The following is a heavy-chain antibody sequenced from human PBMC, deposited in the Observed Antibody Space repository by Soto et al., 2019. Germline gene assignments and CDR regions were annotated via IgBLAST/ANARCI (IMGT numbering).Heavy chain of an antibody. CDR3: ARHGTAMGEYYYYGMDV. V-gene: IGHV5-51*01. D-gene: IGHD5-18*01. J-gene: IGHJ6*02. Sequence: GESLKISCKGSGYSFTSYWIGWVRQMPGKGLEWMGIIYPGDSDTRYSPSFQGQVTISADKSISTAYLQWSSLKASDTAMYYCARHGTAMGEYYYYGMDVWGQGTTVTVSS. CDR1: GYSFTSYW. CDR2: IYPGDSDT.